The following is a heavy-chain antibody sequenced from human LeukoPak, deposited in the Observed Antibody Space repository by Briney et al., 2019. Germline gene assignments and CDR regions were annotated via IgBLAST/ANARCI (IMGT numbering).Heavy chain of an antibody. CDR1: GGTFSSYA. D-gene: IGHD2-8*01. Sequence: ASVKVSCKASGGTFSSYAISWVRQAPGQGLEWMGIINPSGGSTSYAQKFQGRVTMTRDTSTSTVYMELSSLRSEDAAVYYCARDSEDIVLMVYARTFDYWGQGTLVTVSS. CDR2: INPSGGST. CDR3: ARDSEDIVLMVYARTFDY. J-gene: IGHJ4*02. V-gene: IGHV1-46*01.